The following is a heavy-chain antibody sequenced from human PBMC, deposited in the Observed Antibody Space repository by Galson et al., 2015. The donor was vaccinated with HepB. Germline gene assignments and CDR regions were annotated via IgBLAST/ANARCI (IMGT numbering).Heavy chain of an antibody. CDR1: GFTFSSYG. D-gene: IGHD3-10*01. J-gene: IGHJ6*02. V-gene: IGHV3-30*02. Sequence: SLRLSCAASGFTFSSYGMHWVRQAPGKGLEWVAFIRYDGSNKYYADSVKGRFTISRDNSKNTLYLQMNSLRAEDTAVYYCAKDDTNYYGSGSYYYYGMDVWGQGTTVTVSS. CDR2: IRYDGSNK. CDR3: AKDDTNYYGSGSYYYYGMDV.